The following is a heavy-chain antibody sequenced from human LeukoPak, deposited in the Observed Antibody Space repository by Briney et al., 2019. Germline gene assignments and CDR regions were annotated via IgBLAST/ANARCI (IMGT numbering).Heavy chain of an antibody. J-gene: IGHJ3*02. Sequence: GGSLRLSCAASGFTLTTYSMNWVRQAPGKGLEWVSYITTTGSTMYYADSVKGRFTISRDNAKNSLYLQMNSLRAEDTAMYFCTRDYSSSSGRAFDIWDQGTMVSVSS. CDR3: TRDYSSSSGRAFDI. D-gene: IGHD6-6*01. CDR2: ITTTGSTM. V-gene: IGHV3-48*01. CDR1: GFTLTTYS.